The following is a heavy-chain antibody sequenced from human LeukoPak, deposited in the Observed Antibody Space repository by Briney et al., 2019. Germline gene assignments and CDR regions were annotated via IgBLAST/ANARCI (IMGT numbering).Heavy chain of an antibody. J-gene: IGHJ4*02. D-gene: IGHD2-21*02. CDR1: GGSISSYY. CDR3: ARIGNVVVTPYFEY. V-gene: IGHV4-59*01. Sequence: SETLSLTCTVSGGSISSYYWSWIRQPPGKGLEWIGYIYNSGNTNYNPSLKSRVTISIDTSKNQFSLRLSSVTAADTAVYYCARIGNVVVTPYFEYWGQGTLVTVSS. CDR2: IYNSGNT.